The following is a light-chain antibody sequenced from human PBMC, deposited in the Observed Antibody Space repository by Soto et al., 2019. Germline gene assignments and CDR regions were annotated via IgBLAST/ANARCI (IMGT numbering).Light chain of an antibody. CDR3: QQYSSRST. Sequence: DIQMTQSPSTLSGSVGDRVTITCRASQTISSWLAWYQQKPGKAPKLLIYKASTLKSGVPSRFSGSGSGTEFTLTISSLQPDDFATYYCQQYSSRSTFGQGTKVDIK. V-gene: IGKV1-5*03. CDR1: QTISSW. CDR2: KAS. J-gene: IGKJ1*01.